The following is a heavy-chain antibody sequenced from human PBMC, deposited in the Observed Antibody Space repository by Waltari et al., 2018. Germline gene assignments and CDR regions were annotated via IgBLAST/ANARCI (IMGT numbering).Heavy chain of an antibody. V-gene: IGHV3-23*01. D-gene: IGHD1-26*01. J-gene: IGHJ6*02. Sequence: EVQLLESGGGLVQPGGSLRLSCAASGFIFSSYAMSWVRQAPGKGLEWVSAISGSGGSTYYADSVKGRFTISRDNSKNTLYLQMNSLRAEDTAVYYCAKDKWELLYDYYYYGMDVWGQGTTVTVSS. CDR1: GFIFSSYA. CDR3: AKDKWELLYDYYYYGMDV. CDR2: ISGSGGST.